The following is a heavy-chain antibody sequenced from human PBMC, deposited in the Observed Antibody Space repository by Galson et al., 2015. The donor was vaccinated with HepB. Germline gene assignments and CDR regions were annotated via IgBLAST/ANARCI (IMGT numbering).Heavy chain of an antibody. J-gene: IGHJ6*02. Sequence: SLRLSCAASGFSFGDYGMHWVRQAPGKGLEWVSGISWNSGKIGYADPVKGRFTISRDSAESSLYLQMDSLRPEDTALYYCAKDVYSGNYIDYYAMDVWGHGTTVTVSS. V-gene: IGHV3-9*01. CDR2: ISWNSGKI. CDR1: GFSFGDYG. CDR3: AKDVYSGNYIDYYAMDV. D-gene: IGHD1-26*01.